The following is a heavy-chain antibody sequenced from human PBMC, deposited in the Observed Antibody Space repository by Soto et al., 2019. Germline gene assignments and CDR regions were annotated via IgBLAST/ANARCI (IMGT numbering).Heavy chain of an antibody. V-gene: IGHV5-51*01. CDR2: IYPGDSDT. CDR3: ARIDSSGYFFVY. D-gene: IGHD3-22*01. CDR1: GYIFTSYW. Sequence: VESLKISCKGSGYIFTSYWIWCFRQMPVKGLEWMGIIYPGDSDTRYSPSFQGQVTISADKSISTAYLQWSSLKASDTAMYYCARIDSSGYFFVYWGQGTLVTVSS. J-gene: IGHJ4*02.